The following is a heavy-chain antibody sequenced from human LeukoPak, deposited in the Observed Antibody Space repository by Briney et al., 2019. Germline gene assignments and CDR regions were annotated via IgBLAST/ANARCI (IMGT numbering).Heavy chain of an antibody. CDR1: GFTFSGYA. J-gene: IGHJ3*02. Sequence: GGSLRLSCAASGFTFSGYAMNWARQTPGKGLEWVSYISSSGTTKYHAESVKGRVTISRDNAKNSMSLQMNSLRAEDTAIYYCARVHDTQAFDIWGQGTVVTVSS. CDR3: ARVHDTQAFDI. V-gene: IGHV3-48*03. D-gene: IGHD3-9*01. CDR2: ISSSGTTK.